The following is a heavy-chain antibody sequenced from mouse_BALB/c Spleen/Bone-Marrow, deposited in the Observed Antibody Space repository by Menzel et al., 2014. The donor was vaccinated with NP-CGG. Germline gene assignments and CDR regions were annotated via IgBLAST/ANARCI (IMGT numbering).Heavy chain of an antibody. D-gene: IGHD2-4*01. CDR2: ISTYSGNT. Sequence: QLQQSGPELVRPGVSVKISCKGSGYTFTDYAMHWVKQSHAKSLEWIGVISTYSGNTNYNQKFKGKATMTVDKSSSTAYMELARLTSEDSAIYYCARGIYYDSTWFAYRGQGTLVTVSA. CDR3: ARGIYYDSTWFAY. CDR1: GYTFTDYA. V-gene: IGHV1-67*01. J-gene: IGHJ3*01.